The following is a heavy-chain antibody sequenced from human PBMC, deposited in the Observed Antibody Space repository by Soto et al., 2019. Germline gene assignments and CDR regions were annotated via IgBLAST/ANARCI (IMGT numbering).Heavy chain of an antibody. CDR2: TRNKANSYTT. V-gene: IGHV3-72*01. Sequence: PGGSLRLSCAASGFTFSDHYMDWVRQAPGKGLEWVSRTRNKANSYTTEYAASVKGRFTISRDVSKNSLYLQMNSLKTEDTAVYYCASHYYDSSGYGADDAFDIWGQGTMVTVSS. CDR3: ASHYYDSSGYGADDAFDI. D-gene: IGHD3-22*01. CDR1: GFTFSDHY. J-gene: IGHJ3*02.